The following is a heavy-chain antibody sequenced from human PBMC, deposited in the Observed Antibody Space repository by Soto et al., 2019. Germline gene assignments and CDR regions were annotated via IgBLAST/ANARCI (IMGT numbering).Heavy chain of an antibody. CDR2: ISGSGGST. Sequence: PGGSLRLSCAASGFTFSSYPMSRVRQAPGKGLEWVSAISGSGGSTYYADSVRGRFTISRDNSKNTLYLQMNSLRAEDTAVYYCAKDLRITSDYWGQGTLVTSPQ. CDR1: GFTFSSYP. D-gene: IGHD3-10*01. CDR3: AKDLRITSDY. V-gene: IGHV3-23*01. J-gene: IGHJ4*02.